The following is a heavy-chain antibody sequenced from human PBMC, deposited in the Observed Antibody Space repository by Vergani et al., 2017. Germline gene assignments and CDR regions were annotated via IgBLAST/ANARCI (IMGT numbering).Heavy chain of an antibody. D-gene: IGHD3-10*01. CDR2: IYSGDET. CDR1: GSTVSGYY. CDR3: ACGSCCDSGTYFDP. Sequence: ELQLVESGGGLVQPGGSLRLSCAASGSTVSGYYMPWVRQAPGKGLEWVSHIYSGDETYYEDSVKGRVTITRNTSKNTPHLQINNLRDEDTAVYYCACGSCCDSGTYFDPWGQGTLVTVSS. J-gene: IGHJ5*02. V-gene: IGHV3-66*02.